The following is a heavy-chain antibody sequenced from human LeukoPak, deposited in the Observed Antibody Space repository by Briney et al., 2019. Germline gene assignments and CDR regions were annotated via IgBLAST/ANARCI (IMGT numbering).Heavy chain of an antibody. CDR2: ISSGDSDT. CDR3: FTIFGVVIGDAFDI. CDR1: GYSFTIHW. J-gene: IGHJ3*02. V-gene: IGHV5-51*03. Sequence: KPGESMTISCKLSGYSFTIHWVGWVRQLPGKGLEWMGIISSGDSDTRYSPSFQGQVTISADKSSSTAYLQLSSLKASDTGMYCCFTIFGVVIGDAFDIWGQGTMVTVSS. D-gene: IGHD3-3*01.